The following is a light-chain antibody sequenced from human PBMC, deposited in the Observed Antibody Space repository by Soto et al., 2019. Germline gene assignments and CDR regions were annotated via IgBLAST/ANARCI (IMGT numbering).Light chain of an antibody. Sequence: DIQITQSPSTLSGSVGDRVTITCRASQTISSCLVWYQQKPGKAPKLLIYKASTLKSGVPSRFSGSGSGTEFTLTISSLQPDDFATYYCQHYNSYSEACGQGTKGDIK. CDR3: QHYNSYSEA. J-gene: IGKJ1*01. CDR2: KAS. V-gene: IGKV1-5*03. CDR1: QTISSC.